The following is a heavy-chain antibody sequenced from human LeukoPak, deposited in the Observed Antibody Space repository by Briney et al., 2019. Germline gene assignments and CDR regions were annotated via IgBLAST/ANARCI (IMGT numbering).Heavy chain of an antibody. CDR1: GYTFTSYD. J-gene: IGHJ4*02. CDR2: MNPNSGNT. D-gene: IGHD2-21*01. CDR3: ASSLSYCGGDCYDY. V-gene: IGHV1-8*01. Sequence: ASVKVSCKASGYTFTSYDINWVRQATGQGLEWMGWMNPNSGNTGYAQKFQGRVTMTRSTSISTAYMELSSLRSEDTAVYYCASSLSYCGGDCYDYWGQGTLVTVSS.